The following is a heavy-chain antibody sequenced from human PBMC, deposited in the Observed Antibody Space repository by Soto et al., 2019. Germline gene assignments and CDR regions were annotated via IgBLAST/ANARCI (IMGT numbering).Heavy chain of an antibody. V-gene: IGHV3-33*01. CDR1: GFTFSSYG. CDR2: IWYDGSNK. J-gene: IGHJ6*02. CDR3: ARDGLYYYDSSGYSYGMDV. D-gene: IGHD3-22*01. Sequence: QVQLVESGGGVVQPGRSLRLSCAASGFTFSSYGMHWVRQAPGKGLEWVAVIWYDGSNKYYADSVKGRFTISRDNSKNTLYLQMNSLRAEDRAVYYCARDGLYYYDSSGYSYGMDVWGQGTTVTVSS.